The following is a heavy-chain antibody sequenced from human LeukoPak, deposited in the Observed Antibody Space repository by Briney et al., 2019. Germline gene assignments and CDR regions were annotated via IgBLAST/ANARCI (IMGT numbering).Heavy chain of an antibody. CDR2: IYHSGST. CDR1: GGSISSGGYY. J-gene: IGHJ4*02. CDR3: ARDPGYSSSWYRSRAFDY. Sequence: SQTLSLTCTVSGGSISSGGYYWSWIRQPPGKGLEWIGYIYHSGSTYYNPSLKSRVTISVDTSKNQFSLKLSSVTAADTAVYYCARDPGYSSSWYRSRAFDYWGQGTLVTVSS. V-gene: IGHV4-30-2*01. D-gene: IGHD6-13*01.